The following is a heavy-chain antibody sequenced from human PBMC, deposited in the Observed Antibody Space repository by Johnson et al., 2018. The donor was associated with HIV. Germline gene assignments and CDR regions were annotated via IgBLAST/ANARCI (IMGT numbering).Heavy chain of an antibody. J-gene: IGHJ3*02. Sequence: VQLVESGGGVVQPGGSLRLSCGVSGFTFDDYAMSWVRQTPGKGLEWVSGISWDGGSTYYADSVKGRFTISRDNSKNSLYLQMNSLRTEDTALYYCARATWSDDAFDIWGQGTMVTVSS. CDR1: GFTFDDYA. CDR2: ISWDGGST. V-gene: IGHV3-43*02. CDR3: ARATWSDDAFDI. D-gene: IGHD2-8*01.